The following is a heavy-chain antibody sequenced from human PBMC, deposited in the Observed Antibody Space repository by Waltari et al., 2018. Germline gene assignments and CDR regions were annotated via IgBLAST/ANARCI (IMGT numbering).Heavy chain of an antibody. CDR2: VYHSGST. V-gene: IGHV4-4*02. Sequence: QVQLQESGPGLVEPSGTLSPTCAVSGASISGIYWWSWVRQPPGKGLEWIGEVYHSGSTRSNPSLKSRVTISVDKSNNQLSLNLTSVTAADTAVYYCARGGYMYGALAYWGQGTLVTVSS. J-gene: IGHJ4*02. D-gene: IGHD5-18*01. CDR3: ARGGYMYGALAY. CDR1: GASISGIYW.